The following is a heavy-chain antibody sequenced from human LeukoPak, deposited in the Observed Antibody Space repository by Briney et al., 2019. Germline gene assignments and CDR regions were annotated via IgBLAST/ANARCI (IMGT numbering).Heavy chain of an antibody. CDR2: INPNSGGT. Sequence: ASVKVSCKASGGTFSSYATSWVRQAPGQGLEWMGWINPNSGGTNYAQKFQGRVTMTRDTSISTAYMELSRLRSDDAAVYYCARGGDTGHYWGQGTLVTVSS. D-gene: IGHD5-18*01. V-gene: IGHV1-2*02. CDR1: GGTFSSYA. J-gene: IGHJ4*02. CDR3: ARGGDTGHY.